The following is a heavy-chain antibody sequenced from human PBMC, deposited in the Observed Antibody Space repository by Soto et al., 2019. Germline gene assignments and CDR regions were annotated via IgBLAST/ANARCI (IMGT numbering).Heavy chain of an antibody. V-gene: IGHV3-48*01. CDR3: AKCSCRAYYEYWSGYYSVQVSYYFMDV. CDR2: ISSRSSTI. Sequence: GGSLSLSCAASGFTFSSYSMNWVSQDPGKGLEWVSSISSRSSTIYYADSVTGRFTISRDTAKNSLYLQLNSLRAEDTAVYYCAKCSCRAYYEYWSGYYSVQVSYYFMDVWGQGTKVTFSS. J-gene: IGHJ6*02. D-gene: IGHD3-3*01. CDR1: GFTFSSYS.